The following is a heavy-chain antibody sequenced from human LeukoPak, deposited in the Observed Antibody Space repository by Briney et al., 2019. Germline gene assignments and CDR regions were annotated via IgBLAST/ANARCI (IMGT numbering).Heavy chain of an antibody. D-gene: IGHD1-14*01. CDR1: GGAFDSSA. CDR2: NIRLFGPG. Sequence: ASVKVSCKASGGAFDSSAVSWVRQAPGHGLEWMGGNIRLFGPGNIAQNFQGRLTLTADESTNTAYLGLSSLTSEDMAVYFCAADSFGISTYCLDAWGQGTPVTVSS. V-gene: IGHV1-69*13. CDR3: AADSFGISTYCLDA. J-gene: IGHJ5*02.